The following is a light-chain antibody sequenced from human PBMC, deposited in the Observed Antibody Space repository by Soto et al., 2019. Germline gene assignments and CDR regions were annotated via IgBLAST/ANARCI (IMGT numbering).Light chain of an antibody. CDR3: QQHNNWPPIT. Sequence: EIEMTQSPATLSLAPGERATLSCRASQSVSSKLAWYQQKPGQAPRLLIYGASTRATGIPARFSGSGSGTEFTLAISSLQSEDFAVYYCQQHNNWPPITFGQGTRLEIK. CDR1: QSVSSK. CDR2: GAS. J-gene: IGKJ5*01. V-gene: IGKV3-15*01.